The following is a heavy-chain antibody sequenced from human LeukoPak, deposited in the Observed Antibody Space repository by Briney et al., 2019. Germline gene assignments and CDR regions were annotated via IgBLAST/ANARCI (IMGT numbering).Heavy chain of an antibody. CDR2: ISGSGGST. CDR1: EFTFSSYP. D-gene: IGHD1-1*01. J-gene: IGHJ4*02. Sequence: GGSLRLSCAASEFTFSSYPMSWVRQAPGKGLEWVSAISGSGGSTYYADSVKGRFTISRDNSKNTLYLQMNSLRAEDTALYYCAKSVLSTTYYFDYWGQGTLVTVSS. V-gene: IGHV3-23*01. CDR3: AKSVLSTTYYFDY.